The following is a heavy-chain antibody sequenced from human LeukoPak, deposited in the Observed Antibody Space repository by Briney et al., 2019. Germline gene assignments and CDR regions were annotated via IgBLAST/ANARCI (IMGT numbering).Heavy chain of an antibody. V-gene: IGHV4-30-2*01. CDR1: GGSISSGGYY. D-gene: IGHD4-23*01. CDR2: VYHSGSI. Sequence: SETMSLTCTVSGGSISSGGYYWSWIRQPPGKGLEWTGYVYHSGSIYYNPSLKSRVTISVDRSKNQFSLKLSSVTAADTAVYYCARRFPDYGSNTKLSWYFDLWGRGTLVTVSS. CDR3: ARRFPDYGSNTKLSWYFDL. J-gene: IGHJ2*01.